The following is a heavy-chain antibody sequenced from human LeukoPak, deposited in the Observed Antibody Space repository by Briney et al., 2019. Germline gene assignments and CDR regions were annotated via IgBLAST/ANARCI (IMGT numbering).Heavy chain of an antibody. CDR2: INPNSAST. CDR1: GYTFTDYD. V-gene: IGHV1-8*03. J-gene: IGHJ3*01. D-gene: IGHD4-17*01. Sequence: ASVKVSCKTSGYTFTDYDVPWVRQAPGQGLEWMGWINPNSASTNYAQRLQGRVTFTRDTSLSIAYMELSSLTSEDAAVYFCARGDFGETNTAFDVWGQGTLVAVSS. CDR3: ARGDFGETNTAFDV.